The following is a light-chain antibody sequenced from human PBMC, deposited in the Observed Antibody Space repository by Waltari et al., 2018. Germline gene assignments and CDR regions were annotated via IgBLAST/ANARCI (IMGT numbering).Light chain of an antibody. CDR2: GDI. CDR1: SSNIGAGFD. V-gene: IGLV1-40*01. CDR3: QSFDSSLAFSEVV. J-gene: IGLJ3*02. Sequence: QPVLTQPPSVSGAPGQTVTISCTGSSSNIGAGFDVHWYQQLPGRAPKLLIYGDINRPSGVPARFSGPKSGTSASLAITGLQAEDAADYYCQSFDSSLAFSEVVFGGGTKLTVL.